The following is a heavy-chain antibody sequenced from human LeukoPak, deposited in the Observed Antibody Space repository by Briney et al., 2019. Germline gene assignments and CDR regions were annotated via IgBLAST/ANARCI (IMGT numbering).Heavy chain of an antibody. D-gene: IGHD4-23*01. CDR1: GFTFSSYG. Sequence: PGGSLRLSCAASGFTFSSYGMHWVRQAPGKGLEWVAVIWYDGSNKYYADSVKGRFTISRDNSKNTLYLQMNSLRAEDTAVYYCARGPYGGKLRSPDYWGQGTLVTVSS. CDR3: ARGPYGGKLRSPDY. V-gene: IGHV3-33*01. CDR2: IWYDGSNK. J-gene: IGHJ4*02.